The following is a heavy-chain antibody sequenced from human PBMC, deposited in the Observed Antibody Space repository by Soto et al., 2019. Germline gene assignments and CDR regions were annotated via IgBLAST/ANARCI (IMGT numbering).Heavy chain of an antibody. CDR3: ARRISGWYFYFDY. Sequence: SETLSLTCAVSGGSISSSNWWSWVRQPPGKGLEWIGEIYHSGSTNYNPSLKSRVTISVDKSKNQFSLKLSSVTAADTAVYYCARRISGWYFYFDYWGQGTLVTVSS. CDR1: GGSISSSNW. V-gene: IGHV4-4*02. J-gene: IGHJ4*02. D-gene: IGHD6-19*01. CDR2: IYHSGST.